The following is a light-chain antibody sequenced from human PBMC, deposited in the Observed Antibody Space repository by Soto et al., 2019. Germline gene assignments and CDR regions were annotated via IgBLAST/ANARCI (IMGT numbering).Light chain of an antibody. CDR1: QSLSNSE. V-gene: IGKV3-20*01. CDR3: QKYNSAPWT. CDR2: GAY. J-gene: IGKJ1*01. Sequence: IVLTQSPGTLSLSPRERATLSCRASQSLSNSELAWYKQKPGQDNRLLIYGAYSRATGIPDRFSGSGSGTDFTLTISRLEPEDVATYYCQKYNSAPWTFGQGTKVDNK.